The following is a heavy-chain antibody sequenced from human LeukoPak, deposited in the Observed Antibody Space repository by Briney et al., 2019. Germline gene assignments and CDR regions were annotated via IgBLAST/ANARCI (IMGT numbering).Heavy chain of an antibody. V-gene: IGHV1-69*04. D-gene: IGHD3-10*01. CDR2: IIPILGIA. J-gene: IGHJ5*02. CDR1: GGTFSSYA. CDR3: ARGQLWFGELPQFDP. Sequence: SVKVSCKASGGTFSSYAISWVRQAPGQGLEWMGRIIPILGIANYAQKFQGRVTITADKSTSTAYMELSSLRSEDTAVYYCARGQLWFGELPQFDPWGQGTLVTVSS.